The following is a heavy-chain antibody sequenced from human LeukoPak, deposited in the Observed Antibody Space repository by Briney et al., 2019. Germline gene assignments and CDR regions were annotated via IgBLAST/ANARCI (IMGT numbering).Heavy chain of an antibody. Sequence: HTGGSLRLSCAASGFTFTSYNFHWVRQAPGKGLEWVSYISSSGSTIYYADSVKGRFTISRDNAKNSLYLQMNSLRAEDTAVYYCAELGITMIGGVWGKGTTVTISS. CDR3: AELGITMIGGV. D-gene: IGHD3-10*02. CDR2: ISSSGSTI. V-gene: IGHV3-48*03. J-gene: IGHJ6*04. CDR1: GFTFTSYN.